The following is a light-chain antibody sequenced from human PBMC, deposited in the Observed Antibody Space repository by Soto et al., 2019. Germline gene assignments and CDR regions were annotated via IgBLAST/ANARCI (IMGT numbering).Light chain of an antibody. CDR1: QSVSSSS. V-gene: IGKV3-20*01. J-gene: IGKJ1*01. CDR3: QLYGDSPPSPWT. CDR2: GAS. Sequence: EIVLTQSPGTLSLSPGERATLSCRASQSVSSSSLAWYQQKPGQAPRLLIYGASSRATDIPDRFSVSGSGTDFSVTISRVEPEEFALYDCQLYGDSPPSPWTFGQGTKVEI.